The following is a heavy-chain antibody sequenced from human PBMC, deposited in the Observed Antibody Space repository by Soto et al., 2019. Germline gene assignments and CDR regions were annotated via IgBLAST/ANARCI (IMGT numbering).Heavy chain of an antibody. J-gene: IGHJ6*02. Sequence: PGGSLRLSCAASGFTFSSYGMHWVRQAPGKGLEWVAVIWYDGSNKYYADSVKGRFTISRDNSKNTLYLQMNSLRAEDTAVYYCARDLPYSSSWYRGGFYYYYGMDVWGPGTTVTVSS. D-gene: IGHD6-13*01. CDR1: GFTFSSYG. V-gene: IGHV3-33*01. CDR2: IWYDGSNK. CDR3: ARDLPYSSSWYRGGFYYYYGMDV.